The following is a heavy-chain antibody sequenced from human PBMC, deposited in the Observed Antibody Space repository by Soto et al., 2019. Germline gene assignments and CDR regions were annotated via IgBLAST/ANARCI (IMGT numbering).Heavy chain of an antibody. Sequence: TGWSLRLSCAASGSSFPKYPMHWVRQTPDKGLEWLAVISHDGVTKNSADSVKGRFSVSRDNSRNRLYLEMNSLRTEDTAMYYCVRGGYSSSWERLDPWGQGTLVTVSS. CDR1: GSSFPKYP. V-gene: IGHV3-30-3*01. CDR3: VRGGYSSSWERLDP. D-gene: IGHD4-4*01. CDR2: ISHDGVTK. J-gene: IGHJ5*02.